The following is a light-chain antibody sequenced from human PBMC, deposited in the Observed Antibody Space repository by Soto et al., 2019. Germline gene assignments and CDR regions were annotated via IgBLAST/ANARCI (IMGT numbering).Light chain of an antibody. CDR1: QSVSTK. CDR3: QQYGSSPIT. V-gene: IGKV3-15*01. J-gene: IGKJ5*01. CDR2: GAS. Sequence: EIVMTQSPATLSVSPGERATLSCRASQSVSTKLAWYQQKPGQAPRLLIYGASTRATGIPARFSGSGSGTEFTLTISRLEPEDFAVYYCQQYGSSPITFGQGTRLEIK.